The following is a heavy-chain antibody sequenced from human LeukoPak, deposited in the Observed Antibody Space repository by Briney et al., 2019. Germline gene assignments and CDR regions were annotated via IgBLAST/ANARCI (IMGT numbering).Heavy chain of an antibody. J-gene: IGHJ4*02. V-gene: IGHV3-43*01. CDR3: AKIGFPTTVLTPGTVW. Sequence: GGSLRLSCAPSGFSFEDYTMYWVRQAPGKGLEWVSLISWDGGSTHYADSVKGRFTISRDNSKSTLYLQMSRLRAEDTAVYYCAKIGFPTTVLTPGTVWWGQGTLVTVSS. D-gene: IGHD4-23*01. CDR1: GFSFEDYT. CDR2: ISWDGGST.